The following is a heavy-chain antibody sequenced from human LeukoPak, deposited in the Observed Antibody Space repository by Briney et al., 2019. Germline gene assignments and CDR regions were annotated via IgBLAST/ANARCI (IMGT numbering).Heavy chain of an antibody. CDR1: GFTFSSYA. D-gene: IGHD5-12*01. CDR3: AKDLDIVATIAGN. J-gene: IGHJ4*02. Sequence: GGSLRLSCAASGFTFSSYAMSWVRQAPGKGLEWVSGVSGSGGSTYYADSVKGRFTISRDNSKNTLYLQMNSLRAEDTAVYYCAKDLDIVATIAGNWGQGTLVTVSS. CDR2: VSGSGGST. V-gene: IGHV3-23*01.